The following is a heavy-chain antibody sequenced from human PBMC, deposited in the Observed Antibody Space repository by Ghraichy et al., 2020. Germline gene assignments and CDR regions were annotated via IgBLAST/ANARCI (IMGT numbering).Heavy chain of an antibody. V-gene: IGHV3-21*01. D-gene: IGHD2-15*01. CDR1: GLTFSSYR. CDR2: IDSSSSYI. J-gene: IGHJ3*01. Sequence: GGSLRLSCVASGLTFSSYRMSWVRQAPGKEPEWVSFIDSSSSYIYYADSVKGRFTVSRDNTKNSLYLQMNSLRVEDTAMYYCAKDPGYCSGGRCFPDAFDVWGQGTMVTVSS. CDR3: AKDPGYCSGGRCFPDAFDV.